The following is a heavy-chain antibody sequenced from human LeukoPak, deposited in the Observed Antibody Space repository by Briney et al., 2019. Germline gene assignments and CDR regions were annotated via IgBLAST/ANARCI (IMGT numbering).Heavy chain of an antibody. J-gene: IGHJ4*02. CDR2: IVPSLGIA. Sequence: SVKVSCKASGGTFSSYAISWVRQAPGQGLEWMGRIVPSLGIANYAQKFQGRVTITADKSTSTAYMELSSLRSGDTAVYYCARDPQASSGYYYNDYWGQGTLVTVSS. CDR3: ARDPQASSGYYYNDY. D-gene: IGHD3-22*01. CDR1: GGTFSSYA. V-gene: IGHV1-69*04.